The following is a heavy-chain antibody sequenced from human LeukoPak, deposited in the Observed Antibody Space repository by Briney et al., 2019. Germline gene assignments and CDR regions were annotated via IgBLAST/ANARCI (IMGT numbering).Heavy chain of an antibody. Sequence: PGGSLRLSCTTSVFPFSRYSMNWVRQAPGKGLEWVAFIRYDGSNKYQADSVKGRFTISRDNSKNTLYLQMNSLRAEDTAGYYCAKGGYYDYVWGSRNSYFDYWGQGTLVTVSS. CDR3: AKGGYYDYVWGSRNSYFDY. CDR2: IRYDGSNK. V-gene: IGHV3-30*02. CDR1: VFPFSRYS. J-gene: IGHJ4*02. D-gene: IGHD3-16*01.